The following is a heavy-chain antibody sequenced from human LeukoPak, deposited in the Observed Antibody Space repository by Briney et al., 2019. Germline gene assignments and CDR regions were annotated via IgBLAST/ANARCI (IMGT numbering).Heavy chain of an antibody. CDR1: GGSISDHY. V-gene: IGHV4-4*07. CDR3: ARDVRYASGWSTPES. CDR2: IYSSGSA. D-gene: IGHD6-19*01. J-gene: IGHJ5*02. Sequence: SETLFLTCTVSGGSISDHYWSWIRQPSGKGLEWIGRIYSSGSANYSPSLKSRVSISVDTSNNYFSLNLTSVTAADTALYFCARDVRYASGWSTPESWGQGILVAVSS.